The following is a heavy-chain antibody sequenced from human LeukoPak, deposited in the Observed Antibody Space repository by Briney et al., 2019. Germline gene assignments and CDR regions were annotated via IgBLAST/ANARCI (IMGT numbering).Heavy chain of an antibody. CDR2: ISWNSGSI. CDR1: GFTFDDYA. V-gene: IGHV3-9*01. J-gene: IGHJ3*02. CDR3: AKGSGSYYRSYAFDI. D-gene: IGHD1-26*01. Sequence: PGGSLRLPCAASGFTFDDYAMHWVRQAPGKGLEWVSGISWNSGSIGYADSVKGRFTISRDNAKNSLYLQMNSLRAEDTALYYCAKGSGSYYRSYAFDIWGQGTMVTVSS.